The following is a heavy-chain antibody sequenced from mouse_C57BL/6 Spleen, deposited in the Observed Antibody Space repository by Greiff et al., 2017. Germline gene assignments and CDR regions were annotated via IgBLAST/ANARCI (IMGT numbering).Heavy chain of an antibody. J-gene: IGHJ4*01. D-gene: IGHD2-1*01. CDR1: GFTFSDYY. Sequence: EVMLVESEGGLVQPGSSMKLSCTASGFTFSDYYMAWVRQVPEKGLEWVANINYDGSSTYYLDSLKSRFIISRDNAKNILYLQMSSLKSEDTATYYCARDGNYEENAMDYWGQGTSVTVSS. V-gene: IGHV5-16*01. CDR2: INYDGSST. CDR3: ARDGNYEENAMDY.